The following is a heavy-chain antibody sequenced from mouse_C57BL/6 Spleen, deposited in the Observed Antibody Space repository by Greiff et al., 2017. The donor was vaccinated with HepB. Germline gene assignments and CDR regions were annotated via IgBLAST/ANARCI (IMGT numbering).Heavy chain of an antibody. Sequence: EVKLQQSGPELVKPGASVKISCKASGYTFTDYYMNWVKQSHGKSLEWIGDINPNNGGTSYNQKFKGKATLTVDKSSSTAYMELRSLTSEDSAVYYCAKPYDYDVNAMDYWGQGTSVTVSS. CDR3: AKPYDYDVNAMDY. CDR2: INPNNGGT. D-gene: IGHD2-4*01. CDR1: GYTFTDYY. J-gene: IGHJ4*01. V-gene: IGHV1-26*01.